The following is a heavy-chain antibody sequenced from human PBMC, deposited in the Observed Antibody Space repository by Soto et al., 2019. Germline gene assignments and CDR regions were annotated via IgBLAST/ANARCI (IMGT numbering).Heavy chain of an antibody. V-gene: IGHV4-30-2*01. D-gene: IGHD3-10*01. J-gene: IGHJ5*02. CDR1: GGSISSGGYS. CDR2: IYHSGST. Sequence: QLQLQESGSGLVKPSQTLSLTCAVSGGSISSGGYSWSWIRQPPGKGLEWIGYIYHSGSTYYNPSLKSRVTIAVDRSKNQFALKLSSVTAADTAVYYCARGVLLWFGEWSNWFDPWGQGTLVTVST. CDR3: ARGVLLWFGEWSNWFDP.